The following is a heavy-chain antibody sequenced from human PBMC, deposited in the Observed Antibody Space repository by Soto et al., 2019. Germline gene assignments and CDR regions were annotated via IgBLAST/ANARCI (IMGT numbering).Heavy chain of an antibody. D-gene: IGHD6-19*01. J-gene: IGHJ4*02. Sequence: QVQLVQSGAEVMKPGASVKVSCKASGYTFTSYAMHWVRQAPGPRIEWMGWMNAGNGNTKYSQKFKGRGTITRDTSASTPYMELNSLRSEDTAVYDCARDCGYSSCWGYWGPGTLVTVAS. V-gene: IGHV1-3*01. CDR1: GYTFTSYA. CDR2: MNAGNGNT. CDR3: ARDCGYSSCWGY.